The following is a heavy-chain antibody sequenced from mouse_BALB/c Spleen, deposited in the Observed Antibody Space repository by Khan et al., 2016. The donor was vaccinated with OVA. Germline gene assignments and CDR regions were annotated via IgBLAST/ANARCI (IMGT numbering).Heavy chain of an antibody. J-gene: IGHJ4*01. D-gene: IGHD2-3*01. CDR1: GYSITSDYA. V-gene: IGHV3-2*02. CDR3: ARDGSRYNYAMDY. CDR2: ISYSGST. Sequence: EVQLQESGPGLVKPSQSLSLTCTVTGYSITSDYAWNWIRQFPGNKLEWMGYISYSGSTSYNQSLKSRISITRDTSKNQFFLQLNSVTTEDTATYYCARDGSRYNYAMDYWGQGTAVTVSS.